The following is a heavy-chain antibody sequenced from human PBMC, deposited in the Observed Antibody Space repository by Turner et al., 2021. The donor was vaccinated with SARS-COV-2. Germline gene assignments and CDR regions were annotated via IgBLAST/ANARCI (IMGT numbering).Heavy chain of an antibody. V-gene: IGHV3-21*01. CDR1: GFTFSSYS. CDR2: ISSSNNYI. J-gene: IGHJ4*02. Sequence: EVQLVESGGGLVKPGGSLRLSCAASGFTFSSYSMNWVRQAPVKGLEWVSSISSSNNYIYYADSVKGRFTISRDNAKNSLYLQMNSLRAEDTAVYYCARWAYYDSSGYYPSHFDYWGQGTLVTVSS. D-gene: IGHD3-22*01. CDR3: ARWAYYDSSGYYPSHFDY.